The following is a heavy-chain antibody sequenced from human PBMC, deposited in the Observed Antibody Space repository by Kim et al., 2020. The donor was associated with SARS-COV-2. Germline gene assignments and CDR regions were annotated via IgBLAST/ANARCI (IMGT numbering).Heavy chain of an antibody. J-gene: IGHJ4*02. V-gene: IGHV4-39*01. CDR2: VYYSGST. CDR3: ARQSRPYYYDSVLYPTYPDY. CDR1: GGSISSSSYY. Sequence: SETLSLTCTVSGGSISSSSYYWGWIRQPPGKGLEWIGSVYYSGSTYYNPSLKSRVTISVDTSKNQFSLKLSSVTAADTAVYYCARQSRPYYYDSVLYPTYPDYWGQGTLVTVSS. D-gene: IGHD3-22*01.